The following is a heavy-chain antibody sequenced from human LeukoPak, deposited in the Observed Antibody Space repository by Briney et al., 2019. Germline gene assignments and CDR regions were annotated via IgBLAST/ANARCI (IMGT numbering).Heavy chain of an antibody. Sequence: GGSLRVSCADSGFTFSSYAMNWVRQAPGRGLEWVSGFSGSGGTTYYADSVKGRFTISRDNSKNTLYLQMNSLRAEDTAVYYCANGNRCTSPNCLGYYYFYMDVWGKGTTVTVSS. J-gene: IGHJ6*03. CDR2: FSGSGGTT. V-gene: IGHV3-23*01. CDR3: ANGNRCTSPNCLGYYYFYMDV. D-gene: IGHD2-8*01. CDR1: GFTFSSYA.